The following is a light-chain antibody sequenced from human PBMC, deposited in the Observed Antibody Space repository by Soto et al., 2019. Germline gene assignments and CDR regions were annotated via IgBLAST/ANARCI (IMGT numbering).Light chain of an antibody. J-gene: IGLJ3*02. V-gene: IGLV2-8*01. CDR2: DVI. CDR1: SSDVGGYNY. Sequence: QSVLTQPPSASGSPGQSVTISCTGTSSDVGGYNYVSWYQQHPGKAPKLMIYDVIKRPSGVPDRFSGSKSGNTASLTVSGLQAEDEADYYCISYAGSNNLVFGGGTKLTVL. CDR3: ISYAGSNNLV.